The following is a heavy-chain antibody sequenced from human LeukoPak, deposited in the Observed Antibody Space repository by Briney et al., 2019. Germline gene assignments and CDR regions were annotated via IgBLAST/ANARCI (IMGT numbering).Heavy chain of an antibody. D-gene: IGHD3-9*01. CDR1: GFTSSSYA. CDR2: ISYDGSNK. CDR3: ARYRYDILTGAYTDDAFDI. V-gene: IGHV3-30*04. J-gene: IGHJ3*02. Sequence: GGSLRLSCAASGFTSSSYAMHWVRQAPGKGLEWVAVISYDGSNKYYADSVKGRFTISRDNSKNTLYLQMNSLRAEDTAVYYCARYRYDILTGAYTDDAFDIWGQGTMVTVSS.